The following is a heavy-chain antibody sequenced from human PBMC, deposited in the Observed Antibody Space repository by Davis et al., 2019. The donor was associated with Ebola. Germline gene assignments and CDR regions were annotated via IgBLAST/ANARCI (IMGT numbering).Heavy chain of an antibody. D-gene: IGHD3-3*01. J-gene: IGHJ4*02. CDR3: VRGTRITIFGVISPDY. V-gene: IGHV5-51*01. Sequence: GESLKISCKGSGYNFASHWIGWVRQMPGEGLERMGFTYPGDSETRYSPSFEGQVTISADKSTATSYLHWSSLKASDSAIYFCVRGTRITIFGVISPDYWGQGTAVTVSS. CDR1: GYNFASHW. CDR2: TYPGDSET.